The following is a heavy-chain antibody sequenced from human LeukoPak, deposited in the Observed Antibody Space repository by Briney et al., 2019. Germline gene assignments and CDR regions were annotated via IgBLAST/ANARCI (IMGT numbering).Heavy chain of an antibody. CDR1: GFSFSSYP. D-gene: IGHD1-7*01. Sequence: PGRSLRLSCAASGFSFSSYPMHWVRQAPGKGLEWVANIKPDGTEKHYVDSVKGRFTISRDNAKNTLYLQMNSLKTEDTAVYYCTTAFGITGTTRLWFDPWGQGTLVTVSS. CDR2: IKPDGTEK. J-gene: IGHJ5*02. CDR3: TTAFGITGTTRLWFDP. V-gene: IGHV3-7*03.